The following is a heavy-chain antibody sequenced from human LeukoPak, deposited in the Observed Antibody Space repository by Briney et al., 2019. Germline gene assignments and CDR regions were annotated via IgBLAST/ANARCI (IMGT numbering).Heavy chain of an antibody. V-gene: IGHV3-48*01. CDR3: ARDPGYYDSSGYFDY. Sequence: PGGSLRLSCAASGFTFSTYSINWVRQAPGKGLEWVSYISTDSSTIYYADSVKGRFTISRDNAKNSLYLQMNSLRAEDTAVYYCARDPGYYDSSGYFDYWGQGTLVTVSS. CDR1: GFTFSTYS. CDR2: ISTDSSTI. J-gene: IGHJ4*02. D-gene: IGHD3-22*01.